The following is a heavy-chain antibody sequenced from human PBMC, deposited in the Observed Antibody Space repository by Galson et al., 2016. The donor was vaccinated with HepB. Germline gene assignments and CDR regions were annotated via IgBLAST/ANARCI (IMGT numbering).Heavy chain of an antibody. V-gene: IGHV1-46*01. J-gene: IGHJ4*02. D-gene: IGHD3-22*01. CDR2: INPTGGRT. Sequence: SVKVSCKASGYTFTSYYMHWVRQAPGQGLEWMGIINPTGGRTTYAQKFQGRVTMTRDTSTSTVYMELSSLRSEDTAVYFCARDRIDLFNYYDNSGLGYWGQRTLVTVSS. CDR3: ARDRIDLFNYYDNSGLGY. CDR1: GYTFTSYY.